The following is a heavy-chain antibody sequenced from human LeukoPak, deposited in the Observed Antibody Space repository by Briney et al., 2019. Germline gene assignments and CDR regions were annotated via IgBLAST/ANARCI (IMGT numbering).Heavy chain of an antibody. CDR3: ARLPSGYSYGYDYYGMDV. CDR1: GDSVSGVY. CDR2: VYYSGDT. D-gene: IGHD5-18*01. J-gene: IGHJ6*02. V-gene: IGHV4-59*08. Sequence: SETLSLTCTVSGDSVSGVYWSWIRQPPGKGLEWIGYVYYSGDTNYNPSLKSRVTISVDTSKNQFSLKLSSVTAADTAVYYCARLPSGYSYGYDYYGMDVWGQGTTVTVSS.